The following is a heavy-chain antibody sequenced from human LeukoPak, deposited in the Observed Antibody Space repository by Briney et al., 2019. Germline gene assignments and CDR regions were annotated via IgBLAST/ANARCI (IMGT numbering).Heavy chain of an antibody. J-gene: IGHJ5*02. CDR1: GYTFTSYG. CDR3: AREWYSSSWYRATGWFDP. CDR2: IIPILGTA. V-gene: IGHV1-69*13. Sequence: SVKVSCKASGYTFTSYGISWVRQAPGQGLEWMGGIIPILGTANYAQKFQGRVTITADESTSTAYMELSSLRSEDTAVYYCAREWYSSSWYRATGWFDPWGQGTLVTVSS. D-gene: IGHD6-13*01.